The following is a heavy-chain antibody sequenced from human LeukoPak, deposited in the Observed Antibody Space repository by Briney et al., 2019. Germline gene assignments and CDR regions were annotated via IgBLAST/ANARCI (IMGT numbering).Heavy chain of an antibody. Sequence: PGGSLRLSCAASGFTFSSYGMHWVRQAPGKGLEWVAFIRYDGSNKYYADSVKGRFTISRDNSKNTLYLQMNSLRAEDTAVYYCVNLHSSSWYLDYFDYWGQGTLVTVSS. D-gene: IGHD6-13*01. J-gene: IGHJ4*02. CDR3: VNLHSSSWYLDYFDY. V-gene: IGHV3-30*02. CDR1: GFTFSSYG. CDR2: IRYDGSNK.